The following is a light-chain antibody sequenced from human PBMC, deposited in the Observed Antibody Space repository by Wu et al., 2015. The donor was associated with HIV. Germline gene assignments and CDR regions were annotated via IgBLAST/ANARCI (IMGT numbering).Light chain of an antibody. V-gene: IGKV1-5*03. Sequence: DIQMTQPPSTLSASVGDRVTITCRASQSISSWLAWYQQKPGKAPKLLIYKASSLESGVPSRFSGSGSGTEFTLTISSLQPDDFATYYCQQYNNYSTFGGGTKVEIK. CDR1: QSISSW. CDR3: QQYNNYST. J-gene: IGKJ4*01. CDR2: KAS.